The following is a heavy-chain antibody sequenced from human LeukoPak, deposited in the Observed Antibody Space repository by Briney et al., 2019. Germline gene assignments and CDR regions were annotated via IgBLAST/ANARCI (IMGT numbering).Heavy chain of an antibody. D-gene: IGHD5-12*01. CDR3: AYSWGSAIDF. V-gene: IGHV3-7*01. J-gene: IGHJ4*02. CDR2: INQDGSEI. Sequence: GGSLRLSCAASGFTFSRFRMSWVRQPPGKGLEWVANINQDGSEIYYVDSVKGRFTVSTDNAKNSLYLQMTSLRAEDTAVYYCAYSWGSAIDFWGQGTLVTVSS. CDR1: GFTFSRFR.